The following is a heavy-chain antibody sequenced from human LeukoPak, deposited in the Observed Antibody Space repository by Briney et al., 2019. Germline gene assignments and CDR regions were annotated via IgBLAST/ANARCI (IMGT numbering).Heavy chain of an antibody. CDR2: INPSGGST. J-gene: IGHJ4*02. CDR1: GYTFTSYY. CDR3: ARGGVAGTYFDY. D-gene: IGHD1-14*01. V-gene: IGHV1-46*01. Sequence: ASVKVSCKASGYTFTSYYMHWVRQAPGQGLEWMGIINPSGGSTSYAQKFQGRVTMTRDTSTSAVYMELCSLRSEDTAVYYCARGGVAGTYFDYWGQGTLVTVSS.